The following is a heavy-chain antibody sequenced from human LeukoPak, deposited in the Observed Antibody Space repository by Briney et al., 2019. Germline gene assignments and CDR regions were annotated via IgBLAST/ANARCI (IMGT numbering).Heavy chain of an antibody. J-gene: IGHJ4*02. Sequence: GGSLRLSCAVSGFTFSSYAMSWVRQAPGKGLEWVSAISGSGGSTYYADSVKGRFTISRDNSKNTLYLQMNSLRAEDTAVYYCAKVGYDNDFGKAPDYWGQGTLVTVSS. CDR3: AKVGYDNDFGKAPDY. V-gene: IGHV3-23*01. CDR2: ISGSGGST. D-gene: IGHD3/OR15-3a*01. CDR1: GFTFSSYA.